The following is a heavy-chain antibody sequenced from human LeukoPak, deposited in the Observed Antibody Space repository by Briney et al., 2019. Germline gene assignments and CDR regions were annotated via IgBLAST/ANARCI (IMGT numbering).Heavy chain of an antibody. CDR1: GLPFSTFW. D-gene: IGHD2-2*01. Sequence: GGSLRLSCAASGLPFSTFWMNWVRQAPGKGLEWVANINQDGSEEYYVDSVKGRFTISRDNAKNSVYLQMNSLRVEDTGIYYCARNARGAGDYWGQGTVVTVSS. CDR3: ARNARGAGDY. J-gene: IGHJ4*02. CDR2: INQDGSEE. V-gene: IGHV3-7*01.